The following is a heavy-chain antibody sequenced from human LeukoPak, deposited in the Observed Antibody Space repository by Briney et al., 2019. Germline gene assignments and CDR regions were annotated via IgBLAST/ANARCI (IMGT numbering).Heavy chain of an antibody. V-gene: IGHV4-61*02. CDR1: GGSISSGSYY. Sequence: SETLSLTCTVSGGSISSGSYYWSWIRQPAGKGLEWIGRIYTSGSTNYNPSLKSRVTISVDTSKNQFSLKLSSVTAADTAVYYCARVSGWPRNYAFDIWGQGTMVTVSS. CDR3: ARVSGWPRNYAFDI. CDR2: IYTSGST. J-gene: IGHJ3*02. D-gene: IGHD6-19*01.